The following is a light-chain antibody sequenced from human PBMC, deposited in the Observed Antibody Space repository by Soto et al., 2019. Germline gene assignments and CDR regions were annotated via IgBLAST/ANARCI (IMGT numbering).Light chain of an antibody. CDR3: QQSYSTPHT. CDR2: AAS. Sequence: QMTQSPSSLSASVGDRVTITCRASQSINIYLNWYQQKPGRAPKLVINAASRLQSGVPSRFSGSGSGTDFTLSINTLQPEDLATYYCQQSYSTPHTFGQGTNLEIK. J-gene: IGKJ2*01. CDR1: QSINIY. V-gene: IGKV1-39*01.